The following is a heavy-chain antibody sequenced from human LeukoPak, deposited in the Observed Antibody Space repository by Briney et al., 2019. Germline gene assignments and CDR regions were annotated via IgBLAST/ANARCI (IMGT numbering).Heavy chain of an antibody. Sequence: GGSLRLSCAASGFTFDDYAMHWVRHAPGKGLEWVSLITGGADSTYYADSVKGRFTISGDNSKNSLYLQMNSLRTEDTALYYCAKAHGSGNYYFYYMDIWGKGTTVTVSS. J-gene: IGHJ6*03. V-gene: IGHV3-43*02. D-gene: IGHD3-10*01. CDR3: AKAHGSGNYYFYYMDI. CDR2: ITGGADST. CDR1: GFTFDDYA.